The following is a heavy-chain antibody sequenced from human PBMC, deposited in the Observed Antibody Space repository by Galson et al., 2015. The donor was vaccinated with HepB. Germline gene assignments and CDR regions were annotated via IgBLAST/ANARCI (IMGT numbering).Heavy chain of an antibody. V-gene: IGHV1-69*06. Sequence: SVKVSCKASGGTFSSYAISWVRQAPGQGLEWMGGIIPIFGTANYAQKFQGRVTITADKSTSTAYMELSSLRSEDTAVYYCARATYYYDSSGGFEDWGQGTLVTVSS. CDR2: IIPIFGTA. CDR1: GGTFSSYA. CDR3: ARATYYYDSSGGFED. D-gene: IGHD3-22*01. J-gene: IGHJ4*02.